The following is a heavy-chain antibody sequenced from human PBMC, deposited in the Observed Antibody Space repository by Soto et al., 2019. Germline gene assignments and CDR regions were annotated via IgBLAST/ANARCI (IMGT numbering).Heavy chain of an antibody. Sequence: QVHLQQWGAGLLKPSETLSLTCAVYGGSFSGYYWSWIRQPPGKGLEWIGEINHSGSTNYNPSLKSRVTISVDTSKNQFSLKLSYVTAADTAVYYCASLSLYDSSGYYHWGQGTLVTVSS. CDR3: ASLSLYDSSGYYH. D-gene: IGHD3-22*01. CDR2: INHSGST. CDR1: GGSFSGYY. J-gene: IGHJ5*02. V-gene: IGHV4-34*01.